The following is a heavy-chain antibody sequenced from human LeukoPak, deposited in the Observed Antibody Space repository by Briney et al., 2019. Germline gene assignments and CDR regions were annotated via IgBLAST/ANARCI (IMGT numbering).Heavy chain of an antibody. J-gene: IGHJ3*02. Sequence: SVKVSCKASGGTFSSYTISWVRQAPGQGLEWMGRIIPILGIANYAQKFQGRVTITADKSTSTAYMELSSLRSEDTAVYYCARGAWFGESHAFDNWGQGTMVTVSS. CDR2: IIPILGIA. V-gene: IGHV1-69*02. D-gene: IGHD3-10*01. CDR1: GGTFSSYT. CDR3: ARGAWFGESHAFDN.